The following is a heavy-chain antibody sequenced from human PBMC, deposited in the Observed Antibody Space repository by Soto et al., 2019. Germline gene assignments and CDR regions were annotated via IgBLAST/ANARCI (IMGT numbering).Heavy chain of an antibody. CDR2: IYYSGST. D-gene: IGHD2-2*01. Sequence: SETLSLTCTVSGGSISSYYWSWIRQPPGKGLEWIGYIYYSGSTNYNPSLKSRVTISVDTSKNQFSLKLSSVTAADTAVYYCARETGLVPAAMGYYYYYYMDVWGKGTTVTVSS. CDR3: ARETGLVPAAMGYYYYYYMDV. CDR1: GGSISSYY. V-gene: IGHV4-59*01. J-gene: IGHJ6*03.